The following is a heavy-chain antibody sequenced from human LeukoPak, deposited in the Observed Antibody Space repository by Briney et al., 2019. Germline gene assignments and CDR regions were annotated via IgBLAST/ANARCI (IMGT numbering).Heavy chain of an antibody. CDR1: GGSISSGSYY. D-gene: IGHD6-19*01. Sequence: TLSLTCTVSGGSISSGSYYWSWLRQPAGKGLEWSVLIYTSGSTNYNPSLKSRVTISVDTSKNQFSLKLSSVTAADTAVYYCARRVYSSGWYYFDYWGQGTLVTVSS. CDR3: ARRVYSSGWYYFDY. CDR2: IYTSGST. J-gene: IGHJ4*02. V-gene: IGHV4-61*02.